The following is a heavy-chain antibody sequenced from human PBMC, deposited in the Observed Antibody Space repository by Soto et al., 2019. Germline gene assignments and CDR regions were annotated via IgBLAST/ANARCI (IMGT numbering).Heavy chain of an antibody. CDR3: AKRASSRLSPDLMVYADNFDY. CDR1: GFTFSSYG. Sequence: VGSLRLSCAASGFTFSSYGMHWVRQAPGKGLEWVAVISYDGSNKYYADSVKGRFTISRDNSKNTLYLQMNSLRAEDTAVYYCAKRASSRLSPDLMVYADNFDYWGQGTLVTVSS. J-gene: IGHJ4*02. CDR2: ISYDGSNK. D-gene: IGHD2-8*01. V-gene: IGHV3-30*18.